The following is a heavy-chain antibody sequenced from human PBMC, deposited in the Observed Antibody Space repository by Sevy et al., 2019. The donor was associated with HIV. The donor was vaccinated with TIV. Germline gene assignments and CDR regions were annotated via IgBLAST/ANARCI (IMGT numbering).Heavy chain of an antibody. CDR2: ISYAGSSK. J-gene: IGHJ3*02. CDR1: GFNFSSYG. D-gene: IGHD3-3*01. V-gene: IGHV3-30*18. CDR3: AKESGSYYDFWSGHDAFGI. Sequence: GGSLRLSCVASGFNFSSYGMHWVRQAPGKGLEWVAVISYAGSSKYYADSVKGRFTISRDNSKNTRYLQINSLRAEDTAVYYCAKESGSYYDFWSGHDAFGIWGQGTMVTVSS.